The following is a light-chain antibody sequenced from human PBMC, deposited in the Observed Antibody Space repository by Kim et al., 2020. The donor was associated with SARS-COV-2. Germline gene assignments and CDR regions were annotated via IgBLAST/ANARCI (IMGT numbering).Light chain of an antibody. CDR1: SRDVSGFND. CDR2: DVS. Sequence: TMSCTGTSRDVSGFNDVTWYQQHPGKATKLLFSDVSNRPSVVSNRSSGYKSGTTASLTISGLQAEDEADYYCSSYTSRSTNYVFGTGTKVTVL. CDR3: SSYTSRSTNYV. V-gene: IGLV2-14*01. J-gene: IGLJ1*01.